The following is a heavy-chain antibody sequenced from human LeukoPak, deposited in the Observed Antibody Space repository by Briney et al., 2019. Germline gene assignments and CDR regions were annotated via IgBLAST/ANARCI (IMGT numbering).Heavy chain of an antibody. CDR3: ARRTRAAAWFDY. D-gene: IGHD6-13*01. Sequence: SETLSLTCTVSGGSISSYYWSWIRQPRGKGLEWIGYIYYGGSTNYNPSLKSRVTISVDTSKNQFSLKLSSVTAADTAVYYCARRTRAAAWFDYWGQGTLVTVSS. V-gene: IGHV4-59*08. J-gene: IGHJ4*02. CDR1: GGSISSYY. CDR2: IYYGGST.